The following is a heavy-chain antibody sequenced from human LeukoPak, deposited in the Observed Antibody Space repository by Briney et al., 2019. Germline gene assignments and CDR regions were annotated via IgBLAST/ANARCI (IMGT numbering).Heavy chain of an antibody. Sequence: SGGSLRPSCAASGFTFDDYAMSWVRQVPGKGLEWVSRINWNGGGTGYANSVKGRFTISRDNAKNSLYLQMDSLRAEDTALYYCARGLQMDGSGSFYSWGQGTLVTVSS. V-gene: IGHV3-20*04. J-gene: IGHJ5*01. CDR1: GFTFDDYA. D-gene: IGHD3-10*01. CDR2: INWNGGGT. CDR3: ARGLQMDGSGSFYS.